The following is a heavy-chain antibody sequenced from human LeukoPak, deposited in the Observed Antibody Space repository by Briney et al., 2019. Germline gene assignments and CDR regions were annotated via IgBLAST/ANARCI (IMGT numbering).Heavy chain of an antibody. J-gene: IGHJ4*02. D-gene: IGHD3-9*01. CDR3: AKGPDFDWLEALSELDY. V-gene: IGHV3-33*06. CDR1: GFTFSSYG. CDR2: IWYDGSNK. Sequence: GGSLRLSCAASGFTFSSYGMHWVRQAPGKGLEWVAVIWYDGSNKYYADSVKGRFTISRDNSKNTLYLQMNSLRAEDTAVYYCAKGPDFDWLEALSELDYWGQGTLVTVSS.